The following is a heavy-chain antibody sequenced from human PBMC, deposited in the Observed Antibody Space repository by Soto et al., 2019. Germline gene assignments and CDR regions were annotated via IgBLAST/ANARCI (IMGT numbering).Heavy chain of an antibody. Sequence: SETLSLTCAVSGYSITSGYYWGWIRQPPVKGLEWIGEINHSGSTNYNPSLKSRVTISVDTSKNQFSLKLSSVTAADTAVYYCATRAHWIQIWPFDYWGQGTMVTVSS. CDR3: ATRAHWIQIWPFDY. CDR2: INHSGST. CDR1: GYSITSGYY. V-gene: IGHV4-38-2*01. D-gene: IGHD5-18*01. J-gene: IGHJ4*02.